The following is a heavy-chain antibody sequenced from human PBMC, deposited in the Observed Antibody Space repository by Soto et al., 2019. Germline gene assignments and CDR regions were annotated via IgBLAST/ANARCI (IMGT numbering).Heavy chain of an antibody. V-gene: IGHV1-69*13. CDR3: AAYLYYDILTGYPPDY. Sequence: GASVKVSCKASGGTFSSYAISWVRQAPGQGLEWMGGIIPIFGTANYAQKFQGRVTITADESTSTAYMELSSLRSEDTAVYYCAAYLYYDILTGYPPDYWGHGTLVTVSS. J-gene: IGHJ4*01. CDR1: GGTFSSYA. CDR2: IIPIFGTA. D-gene: IGHD3-9*01.